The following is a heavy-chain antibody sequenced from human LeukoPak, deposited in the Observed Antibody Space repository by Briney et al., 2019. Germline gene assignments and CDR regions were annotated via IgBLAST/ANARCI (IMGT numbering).Heavy chain of an antibody. V-gene: IGHV1-69*13. D-gene: IGHD5-24*01. J-gene: IGHJ5*02. Sequence: ASVKVSCKASGGTFSSYAISWVRQAPGQGLEWMGGIIPIFGTANYAQKFQGRVTITADESTSTAYLELSSLRSEDTAVYYCARDNSVRDEAWWFNPWGQGTLVTVSS. CDR2: IIPIFGTA. CDR1: GGTFSSYA. CDR3: ARDNSVRDEAWWFNP.